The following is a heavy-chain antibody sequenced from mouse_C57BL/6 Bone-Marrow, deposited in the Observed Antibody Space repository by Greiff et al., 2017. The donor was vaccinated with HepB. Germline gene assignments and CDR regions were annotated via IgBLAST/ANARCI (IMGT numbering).Heavy chain of an antibody. CDR1: GFTFSDYG. CDR3: ARWDYWYFDV. Sequence: EVQLVESGGGLVQPGGSLKLSCAASGFTFSDYGMAWVRQAPRNGPEWVAFVSNLAYSIYYADTVTGRFTISRENAKNTLYLEMSSLRSEDTAMYYCARWDYWYFDVWGTGTTVTVSS. D-gene: IGHD4-1*01. J-gene: IGHJ1*03. V-gene: IGHV5-15*01. CDR2: VSNLAYSI.